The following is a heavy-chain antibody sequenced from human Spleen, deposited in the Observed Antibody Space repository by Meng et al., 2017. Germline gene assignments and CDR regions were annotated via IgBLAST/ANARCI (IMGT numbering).Heavy chain of an antibody. Sequence: GESLKISCAASGFTVSSNFMSWVRQAPGKGLEWVSIIYSGGPTYYADSVKGRFTVSRDNAKNTLYLQINSLRAEDTAVYNCAREYVDYSPFDYWGQGTLVTVSS. CDR1: GFTVSSNF. CDR3: AREYVDYSPFDY. D-gene: IGHD4-17*01. CDR2: IYSGGPT. J-gene: IGHJ4*02. V-gene: IGHV3-66*01.